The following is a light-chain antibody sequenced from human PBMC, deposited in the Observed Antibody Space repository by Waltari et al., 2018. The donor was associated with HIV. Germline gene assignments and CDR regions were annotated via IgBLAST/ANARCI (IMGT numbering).Light chain of an antibody. CDR3: CSYTGTGVV. CDR1: SSDVGAYNL. J-gene: IGLJ2*01. V-gene: IGLV2-23*02. Sequence: QSALTQPASVSGSPGPSITISCPGTSSDVGAYNLFSWYQQHPGKAPKLMIFELTKRPSGISDRFSGSRSGNTASLTISGLQAEDEGDYYCCSYTGTGVVFGGGTKLTVL. CDR2: ELT.